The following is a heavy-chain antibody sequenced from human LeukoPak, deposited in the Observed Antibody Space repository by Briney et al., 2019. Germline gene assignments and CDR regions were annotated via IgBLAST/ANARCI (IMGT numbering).Heavy chain of an antibody. D-gene: IGHD6-19*01. V-gene: IGHV1-69*13. J-gene: IGHJ3*02. CDR3: ASHHERYSSGWSPHYAFDI. Sequence: SVKVSCKASGGTFSSYGIGWVRQAPGLGLEWMGGIIPIFSTVNYAQKFQGRVTITADESTGTAYMELSSLRSEDTAVYYCASHHERYSSGWSPHYAFDIWGQGTMVTGSS. CDR1: GGTFSSYG. CDR2: IIPIFSTV.